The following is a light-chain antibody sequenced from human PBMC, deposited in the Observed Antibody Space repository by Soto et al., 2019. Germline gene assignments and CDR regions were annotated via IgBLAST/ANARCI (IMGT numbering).Light chain of an antibody. CDR3: QQYNSYSEA. CDR2: KAS. Sequence: DIQMTQSPSTLSGSVGDRVTITCRASQTISSWLAWYQQKPGKAPKLLIYKASTLKSGVPSRFSGSGSGTEFTLNISSMQHDDFANYYCQQYNSYSEAFGKGTKVDIK. V-gene: IGKV1-5*03. CDR1: QTISSW. J-gene: IGKJ1*01.